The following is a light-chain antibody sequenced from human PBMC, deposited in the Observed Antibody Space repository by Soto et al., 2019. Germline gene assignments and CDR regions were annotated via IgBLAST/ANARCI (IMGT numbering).Light chain of an antibody. CDR2: EVT. V-gene: IGLV2-23*02. CDR1: SSDVGTYNL. J-gene: IGLJ2*01. Sequence: QSVLTQPASVSGSPGQSITISCTGTSSDVGTYNLVSWYQQLPGKAPRLMIYEVTKRPSGVSNRFSGSKSGNTASLTISGLQAEDEADYYCCSYAASSTIFGGGTKVTVL. CDR3: CSYAASSTI.